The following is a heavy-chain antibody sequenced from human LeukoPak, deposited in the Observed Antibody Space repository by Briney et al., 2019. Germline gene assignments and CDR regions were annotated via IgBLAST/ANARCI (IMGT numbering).Heavy chain of an antibody. Sequence: GGSLRLSCAASGFTFSSYSMNWVRQAPGKGPEWVSSISSSSTYIYYADSVKGRFTISRDNAKNSLYLQMNSLRAEDTAVYYCAKDPAVAGPPNHFDYWGQGTLVTVSS. V-gene: IGHV3-21*01. J-gene: IGHJ4*02. CDR2: ISSSSTYI. CDR3: AKDPAVAGPPNHFDY. D-gene: IGHD6-19*01. CDR1: GFTFSSYS.